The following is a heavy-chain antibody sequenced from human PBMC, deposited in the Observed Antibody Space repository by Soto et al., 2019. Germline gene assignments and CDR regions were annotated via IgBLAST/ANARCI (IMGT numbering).Heavy chain of an antibody. D-gene: IGHD3-10*01. J-gene: IGHJ6*02. V-gene: IGHV3-23*01. CDR1: GFTFSSYA. CDR3: AKESGRGLLLWFGELLQTDYYYYGMDV. Sequence: QAGGSLRLSCAASGFTFSSYAMSWVRQAPGKGLEWVSAISGSGRSTYYADSVKGRFTISRDNSKNTLYLQMNSLRAEDTAVYYCAKESGRGLLLWFGELLQTDYYYYGMDVWGQGTTVTVSS. CDR2: ISGSGRST.